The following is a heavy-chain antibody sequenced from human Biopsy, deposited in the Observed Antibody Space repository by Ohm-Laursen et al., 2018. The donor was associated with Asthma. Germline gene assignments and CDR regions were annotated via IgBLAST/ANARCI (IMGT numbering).Heavy chain of an antibody. CDR1: GFAVSRDY. J-gene: IGHJ3*02. D-gene: IGHD4-23*01. CDR2: IYSGGGT. CDR3: ARAYGGSFFSGSFDI. V-gene: IGHV3-53*01. Sequence: SLRLSCTALGFAVSRDYMFWVRQAPGKGLEWVSVIYSGGGTYYADSVQGRVTISRDNSKNTLSLQMNSLRAEDTAVYYCARAYGGSFFSGSFDIWGQGTMVTVSS.